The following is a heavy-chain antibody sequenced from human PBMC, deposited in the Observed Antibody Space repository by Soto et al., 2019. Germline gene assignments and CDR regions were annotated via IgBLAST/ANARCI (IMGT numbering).Heavy chain of an antibody. CDR2: IRSKANSYAT. J-gene: IGHJ6*02. Sequence: PGGSLRLSCAASGFTFSGSAMHWVRQASGKGLEWVGRIRSKANSYATAYAASVKGRFTISRDDSKNTAYLQMNSLKTEDTAVYYCTRRGSVGMDVWGQGTTVTVSS. CDR3: TRRGSVGMDV. D-gene: IGHD3-10*01. CDR1: GFTFSGSA. V-gene: IGHV3-73*01.